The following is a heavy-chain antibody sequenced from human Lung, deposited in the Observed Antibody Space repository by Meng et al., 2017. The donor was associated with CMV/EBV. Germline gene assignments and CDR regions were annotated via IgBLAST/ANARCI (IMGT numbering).Heavy chain of an antibody. CDR3: AKVVRLGYCSSTSCPARSYYYYGMDV. J-gene: IGHJ6*02. CDR1: GFTFSSYG. CDR2: IRYDGSNK. Sequence: SCAASGFTFSSYGMHXVRQAPGKGLEWVAFIRYDGSNKYYADSVKGRFTISRDNSKNTLYLQMNSLRAEDTAVYYCAKVVRLGYCSSTSCPARSYYYYGMDVWXQGTXVTVSS. D-gene: IGHD2-2*01. V-gene: IGHV3-30*02.